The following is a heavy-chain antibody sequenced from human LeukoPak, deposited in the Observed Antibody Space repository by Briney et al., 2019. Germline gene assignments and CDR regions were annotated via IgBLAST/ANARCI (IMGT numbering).Heavy chain of an antibody. CDR2: ISYDGSNK. CDR1: GFTFSSYA. D-gene: IGHD6-19*01. V-gene: IGHV3-30-3*01. J-gene: IGHJ6*02. CDR3: ARETVAVAGLYYYGMDV. Sequence: PGGSLRLSCAASGFTFSSYAMHWVRQAPGKGLEWVAVISYDGSNKYYADSVKGRFTISRDNSKNTLYLQMNSLRAEDTAVYYCARETVAVAGLYYYGMDVWGQGTTVTVSS.